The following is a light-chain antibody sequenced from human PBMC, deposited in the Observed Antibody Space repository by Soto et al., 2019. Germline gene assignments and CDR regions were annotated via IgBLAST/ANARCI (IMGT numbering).Light chain of an antibody. Sequence: QSALTQPASVSGSPGQSITISCTGTSSDVGSYNLVSWYQQHPGKAPKLMIYEGSKRPSGVSNRFSGSKSGNTASLTISGLQAEDEADYYCCSYAGSSPAVFGGGTQDRP. V-gene: IGLV2-23*01. CDR3: CSYAGSSPAV. J-gene: IGLJ7*01. CDR1: SSDVGSYNL. CDR2: EGS.